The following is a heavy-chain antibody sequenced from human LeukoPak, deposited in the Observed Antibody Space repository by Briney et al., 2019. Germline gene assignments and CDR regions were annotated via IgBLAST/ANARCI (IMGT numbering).Heavy chain of an antibody. V-gene: IGHV3-7*05. CDR3: ARGFDGYYGFDI. J-gene: IGHJ3*02. CDR1: GFTLSIYW. CDR2: INQDGSEK. D-gene: IGHD5-24*01. Sequence: GGSLRLSCGASGFTLSIYWMSWVRQAPGKGLEWVANINQDGSEKYYVDSVKGRSTISRDNAKKSLYLQMNSLRVEDTAVYYCARGFDGYYGFDIWGQGTMVTVSS.